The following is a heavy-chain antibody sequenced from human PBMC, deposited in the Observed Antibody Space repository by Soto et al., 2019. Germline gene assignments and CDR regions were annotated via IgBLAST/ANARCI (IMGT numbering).Heavy chain of an antibody. CDR2: ISGSGGST. V-gene: IGHV3-23*01. Sequence: GGSLRLSCAASGFTFSSYAMSWVRQAPGKGLEWVSAISGSGGSTYYADSVKGRFTISRDNSKNTLYLQMNSLRAEDTAVYYCAKGLDIVVVVAAYYFDYWGQGTLVTVS. D-gene: IGHD2-15*01. CDR1: GFTFSSYA. J-gene: IGHJ4*02. CDR3: AKGLDIVVVVAAYYFDY.